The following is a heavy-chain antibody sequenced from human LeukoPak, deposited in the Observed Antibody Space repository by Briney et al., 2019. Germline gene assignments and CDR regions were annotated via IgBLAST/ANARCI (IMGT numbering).Heavy chain of an antibody. V-gene: IGHV4-4*09. J-gene: IGHJ4*02. CDR2: IYTSGST. CDR1: GGSISGYY. D-gene: IGHD1-26*01. Sequence: SETLSLTYTVSGGSISGYYWSWIRQPPGKGLEWIGYIYTSGSTNYNPSLKSRVTISVDTSKNQFSLRLSSVTAADTAMYFCARAYRRNYSHFDDCGQGTLVTVSA. CDR3: ARAYRRNYSHFDD.